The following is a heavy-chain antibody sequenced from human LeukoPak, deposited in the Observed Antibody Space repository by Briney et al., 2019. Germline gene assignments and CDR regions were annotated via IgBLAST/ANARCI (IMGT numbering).Heavy chain of an antibody. CDR1: GFTFSSYA. Sequence: GRSLRLSCAASGFTFSSYAMRWVRQAPGKGLEWVAVISYDGSNKYYADSVKGRFTISRDNSKNTLYLQMNSLRAEDTAVYYCARDHAAFDIWGQGTMVTVSS. CDR3: ARDHAAFDI. V-gene: IGHV3-30-3*01. J-gene: IGHJ3*02. CDR2: ISYDGSNK.